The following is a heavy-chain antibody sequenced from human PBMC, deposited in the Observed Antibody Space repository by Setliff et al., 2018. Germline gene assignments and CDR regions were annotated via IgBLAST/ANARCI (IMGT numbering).Heavy chain of an antibody. CDR2: IYYTGST. CDR1: GGSINSGYYF. D-gene: IGHD1-1*01. V-gene: IGHV4-31*03. Sequence: SETLSLTCTVSGGSINSGYYFWSWFRQQPGMGLEWIGYIYYTGSTHYNPSLNSRLTMSVDTSKNLLSLNLKAVTAADTAVYYCAKGGGRYHSDSWGQGILVTVSS. CDR3: AKGGGRYHSDS. J-gene: IGHJ4*02.